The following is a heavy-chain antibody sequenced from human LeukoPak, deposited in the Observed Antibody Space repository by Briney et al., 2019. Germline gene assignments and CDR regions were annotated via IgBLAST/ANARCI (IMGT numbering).Heavy chain of an antibody. V-gene: IGHV4-39*01. Sequence: SETLSLTCSVCGGSISSSRFYWDWIRQPPGKGLEWNGSISYSGSTYYNPSLKSRVTISVDKSKNQFSLKLSSVTAADTAVYYCAGGTGTDHLDYWGQGTLVTVSS. D-gene: IGHD1-1*01. CDR2: ISYSGST. J-gene: IGHJ4*02. CDR3: AGGTGTDHLDY. CDR1: GGSISSSRFY.